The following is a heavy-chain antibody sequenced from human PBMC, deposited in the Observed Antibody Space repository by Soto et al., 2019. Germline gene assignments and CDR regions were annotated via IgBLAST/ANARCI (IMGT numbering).Heavy chain of an antibody. Sequence: QVQLVQSGAEVKKPGASVKVSCKASGYTFTSYGISWVRQAPGQGLEWMGWINVYNGNTNYAQKLQGRVTMTTDTSTSTACLVLRSLRSDDTAVYFCARDASRGEYDYWGQGTLVTVSS. J-gene: IGHJ4*02. V-gene: IGHV1-18*01. CDR2: INVYNGNT. CDR1: GYTFTSYG. CDR3: ARDASRGEYDY. D-gene: IGHD3-10*01.